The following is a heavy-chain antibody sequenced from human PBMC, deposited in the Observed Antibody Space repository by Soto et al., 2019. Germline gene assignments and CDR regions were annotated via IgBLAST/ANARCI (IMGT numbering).Heavy chain of an antibody. CDR3: AKGSPNGYYYDSSGYYWAPV. CDR1: GFTFSSYS. Sequence: PGGSLRLSCAASGFTFSSYSMSWVRQAPGKGLEWVSYISGSGENIKYADSVKGRFTISRDNSKNTLYLQMNSLRAEDTAVYYCAKGSPNGYYYDSSGYYWAPVWGQGTMVTVSS. J-gene: IGHJ3*01. CDR2: ISGSGENI. D-gene: IGHD3-22*01. V-gene: IGHV3-23*01.